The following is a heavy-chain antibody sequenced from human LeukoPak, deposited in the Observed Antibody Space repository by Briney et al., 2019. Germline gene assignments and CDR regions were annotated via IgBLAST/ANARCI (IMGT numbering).Heavy chain of an antibody. CDR1: GFTFSSYG. Sequence: GGSLRLSCAASGFTFSSYGMHWVRQAPGKGLEWVAFIRYDGSNKYYADSVKGRFTISRDNSKNTLYLQMNSLRAEDTAVYYCARDRRGSQAAAAYGMDVWGQGTTVTVSS. J-gene: IGHJ6*02. D-gene: IGHD6-13*01. CDR3: ARDRRGSQAAAAYGMDV. CDR2: IRYDGSNK. V-gene: IGHV3-30*02.